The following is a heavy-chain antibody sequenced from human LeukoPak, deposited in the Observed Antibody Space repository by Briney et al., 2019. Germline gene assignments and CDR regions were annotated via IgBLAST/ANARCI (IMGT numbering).Heavy chain of an antibody. Sequence: GGSLGLSCAASGFSFSNYWMSWVRQAPGKGQEWVANIKQDGSEKYYVDSVKGRFTISRDNAKNSLYVQMNSLRAEDTAVYYCARLRGLYSDTNRYQTALDCWGQGTLVTVSS. J-gene: IGHJ4*02. CDR1: GFSFSNYW. CDR3: ARLRGLYSDTNRYQTALDC. CDR2: IKQDGSEK. D-gene: IGHD1-26*01. V-gene: IGHV3-7*01.